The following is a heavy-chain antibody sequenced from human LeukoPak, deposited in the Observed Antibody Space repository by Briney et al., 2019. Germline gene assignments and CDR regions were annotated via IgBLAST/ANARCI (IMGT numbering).Heavy chain of an antibody. CDR1: GFTFSDHY. V-gene: IGHV3-72*01. J-gene: IGHJ4*02. CDR3: ARGQCTGGSCYSGFS. CDR2: IRKKANGYSK. D-gene: IGHD2-15*01. Sequence: GGSLRLSCEASGFTFSDHYMDWVRQAPGKGLEWVGRIRKKANGYSKAYAASVKGRFTISRDDSKNSLYVQMNSLKNEDTAVYYCARGQCTGGSCYSGFSWGQGTLVTVSS.